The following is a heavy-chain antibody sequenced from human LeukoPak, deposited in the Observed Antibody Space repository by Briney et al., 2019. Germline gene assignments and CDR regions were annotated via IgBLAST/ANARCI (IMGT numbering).Heavy chain of an antibody. CDR3: ASGYNWNGNYFDY. D-gene: IGHD1-1*01. V-gene: IGHV4-34*01. Sequence: PSETLSLTCAVYGGSFSGYYWSWIRQPPGKGLEWIGEINHSGSTNYNPSLKSRVTISVDTSKNQFSLKLSSVTAADTAVYYCASGYNWNGNYFDYWGQGTLVTVSS. CDR2: INHSGST. J-gene: IGHJ4*02. CDR1: GGSFSGYY.